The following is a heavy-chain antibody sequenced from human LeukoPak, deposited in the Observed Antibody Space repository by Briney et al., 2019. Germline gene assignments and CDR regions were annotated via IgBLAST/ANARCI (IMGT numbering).Heavy chain of an antibody. V-gene: IGHV3-23*01. CDR3: ASAQYSTNWYGDY. J-gene: IGHJ4*02. D-gene: IGHD6-13*01. Sequence: GGSLRLSCAVSGFTFSNYAMSWVRQAPGKGLEWVSGISNSSDSTYYAGSVKGRFTISRDNSKNTLYLQMNSLRAEDTAVYYCASAQYSTNWYGDYWGQGTLVTVSS. CDR1: GFTFSNYA. CDR2: ISNSSDST.